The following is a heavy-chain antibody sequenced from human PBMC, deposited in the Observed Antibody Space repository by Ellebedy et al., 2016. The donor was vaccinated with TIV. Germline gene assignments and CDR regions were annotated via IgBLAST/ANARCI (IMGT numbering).Heavy chain of an antibody. CDR2: IHPSDSDN. Sequence: PGGSLRLSCKIPGYNFSNNWISWVRQQHGKGLEWMGRIHPSDSDNDYRPSFRGHITMSVDKSISFAFLQWSSLQASDTAMYYCARRGDSDCDSWGQGTVVTVSP. CDR1: GYNFSNNW. V-gene: IGHV5-10-1*01. CDR3: ARRGDSDCDS. D-gene: IGHD4-17*01. J-gene: IGHJ4*02.